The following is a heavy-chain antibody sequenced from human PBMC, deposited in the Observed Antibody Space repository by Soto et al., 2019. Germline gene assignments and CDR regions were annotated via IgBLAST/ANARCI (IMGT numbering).Heavy chain of an antibody. CDR2: IYWDDDK. CDR1: GFSLSTDDVG. V-gene: IGHV2-5*02. D-gene: IGHD6-6*01. J-gene: IGHJ4*02. CDR3: ARSKYSLSSFRY. Sequence: SGPTLVNPTQTLTLTCTFSGFSLSTDDVGVGWIRQPPGKALDWLAVIYWDDDKRYSPSLKSRLTITKDTSKNQVFLTMTNMDPVDAATYFCARSKYSLSSFRYWGQGALVTVS.